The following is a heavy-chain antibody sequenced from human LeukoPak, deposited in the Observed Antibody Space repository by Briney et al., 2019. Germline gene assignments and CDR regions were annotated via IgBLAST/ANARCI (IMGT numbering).Heavy chain of an antibody. J-gene: IGHJ4*02. V-gene: IGHV3-23*01. Sequence: GGSLRLSCAASGFTFSSYAMSWVRQAPGKGLEWVSAIGGGGASTSYADSVKGPFTISRDNSKNTLYLQMNSLRAEDTALYYCAKVWNWNYFDYWGQGSLVTVSS. CDR3: AKVWNWNYFDY. D-gene: IGHD3-3*01. CDR2: IGGGGAST. CDR1: GFTFSSYA.